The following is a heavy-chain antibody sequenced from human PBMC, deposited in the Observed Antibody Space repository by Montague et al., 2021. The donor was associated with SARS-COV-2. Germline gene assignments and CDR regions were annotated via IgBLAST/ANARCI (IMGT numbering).Heavy chain of an antibody. V-gene: IGHV4-4*02. CDR1: GDSISTDYW. CDR2: IYHTGST. CDR3: ARKGSGRSDLAY. Sequence: SETLSLTCAVSGDSISTDYWCSWLRLPPGKGLGLVGVIYHTGSTKYKPSLKSRVSMSVDQTSNQSSLWLTSVTAAATATYYCARKGSGRSDLAYRGQGTLVTVSS. J-gene: IGHJ4*02. D-gene: IGHD1-26*01.